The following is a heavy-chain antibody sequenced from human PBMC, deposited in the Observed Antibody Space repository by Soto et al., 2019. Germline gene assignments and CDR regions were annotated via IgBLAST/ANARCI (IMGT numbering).Heavy chain of an antibody. CDR2: MNPNSGNT. CDR1: GYTFTGYY. V-gene: IGHV1-8*02. CDR3: ARSLNTPTIAVAGTPGEGAFDI. Sequence: SVKVSCKSSGYTFTGYYMYWVRQDTGQGLEWMGWMNPNSGNTGYAQKFQGRVTMTRNTSISTAYMELSSLRSEDTAVYYCARSLNTPTIAVAGTPGEGAFDIWGQGTMVNVSS. J-gene: IGHJ3*02. D-gene: IGHD6-19*01.